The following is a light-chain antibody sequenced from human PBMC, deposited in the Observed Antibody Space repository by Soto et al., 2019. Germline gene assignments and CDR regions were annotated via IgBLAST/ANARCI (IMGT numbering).Light chain of an antibody. V-gene: IGKV1-5*01. CDR1: QSVGTW. J-gene: IGKJ1*01. CDR3: QKYNSAPRT. Sequence: DIQMTQSPSTLSASVGGRVTITCRASQSVGTWVAWYQQKPGKAPKLLIYGASNLESGVPSRFSGSGSGTEFTLTITTLQPDDFATYYCQKYNSAPRTFGQGTKVDIK. CDR2: GAS.